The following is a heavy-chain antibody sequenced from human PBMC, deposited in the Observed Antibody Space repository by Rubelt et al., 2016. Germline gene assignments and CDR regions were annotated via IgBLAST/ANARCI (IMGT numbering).Heavy chain of an antibody. CDR2: IDGGGGST. CDR1: GFTFSNYA. D-gene: IGHD5-18*01. V-gene: IGHV3-23*01. Sequence: GGPLRLSCAASGFTFSNYAMRWIRQAPGKGLEWGSTIDGGGGSTYYEDSVKGRLTISRDNSKNTLYLQMNSLRAEDTAVYNCAKEVGVWVAYRYSGGNWGQGTLVTVSS. J-gene: IGHJ4*02. CDR3: AKEVGVWVAYRYSGGN.